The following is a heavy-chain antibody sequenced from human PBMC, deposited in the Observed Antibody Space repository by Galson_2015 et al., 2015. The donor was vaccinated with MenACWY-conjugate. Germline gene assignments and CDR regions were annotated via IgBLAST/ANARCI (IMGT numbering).Heavy chain of an antibody. CDR1: GGSIISEVYY. J-gene: IGHJ3*02. V-gene: IGHV4-39*07. Sequence: SETLSLTCTVSGGSIISEVYYWGWIRQPPGKGLEWIGSISYSGSTYYTPSLQSRVTMSVDTSKNQFSLKLTSVTAADTAVYYCARVLGAFEIWGQGTMVTVSS. D-gene: IGHD2-8*02. CDR3: ARVLGAFEI. CDR2: ISYSGST.